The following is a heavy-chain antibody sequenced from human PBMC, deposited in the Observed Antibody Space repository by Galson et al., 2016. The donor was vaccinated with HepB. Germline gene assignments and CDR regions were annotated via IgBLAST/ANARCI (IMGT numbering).Heavy chain of an antibody. CDR3: ARHLYGGNSVGGAGDV. V-gene: IGHV5-51*01. CDR2: IYPGDSDT. D-gene: IGHD4-23*01. Sequence: QSGAEVKMPGESLKISCKVSGYRFTSYWIGWVRQMPGKGLEWMGSIYPGDSDTRYSPSFQGQVTISADTSVSTVYLQWGSLKASDSATYYCARHLYGGNSVGGAGDVWGQGTMVTVSS. J-gene: IGHJ3*01. CDR1: GYRFTSYW.